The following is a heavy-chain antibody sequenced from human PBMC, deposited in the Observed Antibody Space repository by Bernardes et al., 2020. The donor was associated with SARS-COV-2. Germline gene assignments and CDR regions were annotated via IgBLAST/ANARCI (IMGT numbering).Heavy chain of an antibody. CDR3: ARLRPGYFDL. V-gene: IGHV3-7*01. CDR2: IKQDGSEE. CDR1: GYTFSNYW. Sequence: GGSLRLSCAASGYTFSNYWMSWVRQAPGKGLEWVANIKQDGSEEYYVDSVKGRFTISRDHANNSLYLQMKSLRAEDTAVYYCARLRPGYFDLWGQGTLVTVSS. J-gene: IGHJ5*02. D-gene: IGHD1-1*01.